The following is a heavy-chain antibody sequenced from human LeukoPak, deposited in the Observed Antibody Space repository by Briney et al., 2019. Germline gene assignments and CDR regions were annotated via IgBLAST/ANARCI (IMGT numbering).Heavy chain of an antibody. D-gene: IGHD6-6*01. CDR1: GYTLSELS. CDR3: ATERSVSSRSSDNWFDP. CDR2: FDPEEGEK. Sequence: ASVKVSCKVSGYTLSELSMHWVRQAPGKGLEWMGGFDPEEGEKIYAQKFQGRVTMTEDTSTDAAYMELSSLRSEDTAVYFCATERSVSSRSSDNWFDPWGQGTLAIVSS. J-gene: IGHJ5*02. V-gene: IGHV1-24*01.